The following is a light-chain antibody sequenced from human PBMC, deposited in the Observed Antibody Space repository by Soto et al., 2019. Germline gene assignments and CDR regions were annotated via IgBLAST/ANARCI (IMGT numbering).Light chain of an antibody. CDR1: QSISSS. V-gene: IGKV1-39*01. CDR2: AAS. J-gene: IGKJ1*01. CDR3: QQSYSTPQT. Sequence: DIQMTQSPSSLSASVGDRVTITCRASQSISSSLNWYQQKPGKAPKLLIYAASSLQSGVPSRFSGSGSGTDFTPTISSLQPEDFATYYCQQSYSTPQTFGQGTKVEIK.